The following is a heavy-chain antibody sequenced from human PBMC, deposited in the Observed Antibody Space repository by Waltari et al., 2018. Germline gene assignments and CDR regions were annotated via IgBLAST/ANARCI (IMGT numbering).Heavy chain of an antibody. Sequence: QVQLQESGPGLVTPSQTLSLTCTVSGGSISSGSYYWSWIRQPAGKGLEWIGRIYTSGSTNYNPSLKSRVTISVDTSKNQFSLKLSSVTAADTAVYYCASQEQWLSTFDYWGQGTLVTVSS. CDR2: IYTSGST. J-gene: IGHJ4*02. CDR3: ASQEQWLSTFDY. D-gene: IGHD6-19*01. V-gene: IGHV4-61*02. CDR1: GGSISSGSYY.